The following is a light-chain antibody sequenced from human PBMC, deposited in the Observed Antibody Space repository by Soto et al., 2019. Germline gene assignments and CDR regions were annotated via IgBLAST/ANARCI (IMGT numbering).Light chain of an antibody. Sequence: QSVLTQPPSVSAAPGQKVTISCSGSSSNIGKNYVSWYQCLPGTAPKLLIYDNNERSSGIPDRFSGSKSGTSATLGIAGLQTGDEADYYCGTWDTSLSAVVFGGGTKVTVL. CDR3: GTWDTSLSAVV. CDR1: SSNIGKNY. CDR2: DNN. J-gene: IGLJ2*01. V-gene: IGLV1-51*01.